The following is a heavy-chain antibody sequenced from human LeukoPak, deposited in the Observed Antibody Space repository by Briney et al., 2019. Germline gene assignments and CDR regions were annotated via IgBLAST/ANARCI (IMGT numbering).Heavy chain of an antibody. Sequence: GGSLRLSCAASGFTFSSYWMHWVRQAPGKGLEWVSGINWNGGSTGYADFVKGRFTISRDNAKNSLYLQMNSLRAEDTALYYCARERPYGSGSYPLYYFDYWGQGTLVTVSS. CDR1: GFTFSSYW. V-gene: IGHV3-20*04. CDR2: INWNGGST. J-gene: IGHJ4*02. D-gene: IGHD3-10*01. CDR3: ARERPYGSGSYPLYYFDY.